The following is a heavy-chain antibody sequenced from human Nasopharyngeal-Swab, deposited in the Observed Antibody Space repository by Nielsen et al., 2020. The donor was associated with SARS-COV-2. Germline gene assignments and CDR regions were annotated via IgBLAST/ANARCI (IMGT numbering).Heavy chain of an antibody. V-gene: IGHV3-30*18. CDR1: GFTFNIYG. Sequence: GESLKISCAASGFTFNIYGMHWVRQAPGKGLEWVAVISYDRSNKYYTDSVKGRFTISRDNSKNTLYLQMNSLRTEDTAVYYCAKDMRGLYYYDSSGYYGYFHHWGQGTLVTVSS. CDR3: AKDMRGLYYYDSSGYYGYFHH. CDR2: ISYDRSNK. J-gene: IGHJ1*01. D-gene: IGHD3-22*01.